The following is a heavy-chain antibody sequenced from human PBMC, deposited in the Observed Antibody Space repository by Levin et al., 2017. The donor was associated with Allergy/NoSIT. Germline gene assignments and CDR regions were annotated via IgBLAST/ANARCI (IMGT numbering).Heavy chain of an antibody. D-gene: IGHD7-27*01. Sequence: QTGGSLRLSCAASGFTFGDYAMHWVRQAPGKGLEWVSGINWNSDRTGYADSVGARFTISRDNAKNSLYLQMNSLGPEDTALYYCAKGLNWGSPNTFDYWGQGTLVTVSS. CDR1: GFTFGDYA. V-gene: IGHV3-9*01. CDR3: AKGLNWGSPNTFDY. J-gene: IGHJ4*02. CDR2: INWNSDRT.